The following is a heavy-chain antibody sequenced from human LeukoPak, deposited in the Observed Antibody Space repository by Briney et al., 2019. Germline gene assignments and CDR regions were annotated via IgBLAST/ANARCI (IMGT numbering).Heavy chain of an antibody. Sequence: QTLSLTCTVSGGSISSGSYYWSWIRQPAGKGLEWIGRIYTSGSTNYNPSLKSRVTISVDTSKNQFSLKLSSVTAADTAVYYCARDRTQNYDFWSGYYLNWFDPWGQGTLVTVSS. CDR1: GGSISSGSYY. D-gene: IGHD3-3*01. J-gene: IGHJ5*02. V-gene: IGHV4-61*02. CDR3: ARDRTQNYDFWSGYYLNWFDP. CDR2: IYTSGST.